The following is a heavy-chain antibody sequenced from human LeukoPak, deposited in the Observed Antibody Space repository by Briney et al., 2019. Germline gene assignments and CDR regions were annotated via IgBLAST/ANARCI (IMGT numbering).Heavy chain of an antibody. CDR1: GFTFSSYA. D-gene: IGHD4-23*01. CDR3: AKAGWQPLNYFDP. J-gene: IGHJ5*02. Sequence: PGRSLRLSCAASGFTFSSYAMNWIRQAPGKGLEWVSTISTTGGSTYYPDSVKGRFTISRDNSESTLYLQMISLRAEDTAIYYCAKAGWQPLNYFDPWGQGTLVTVSS. V-gene: IGHV3-23*01. CDR2: ISTTGGST.